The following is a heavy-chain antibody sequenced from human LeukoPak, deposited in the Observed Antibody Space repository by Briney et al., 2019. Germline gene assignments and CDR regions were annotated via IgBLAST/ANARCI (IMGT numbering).Heavy chain of an antibody. Sequence: GTSLRLSCAGSGFRFSTYGMHWVRQAPGKGLEWLGYVWFDGSNSDYVDPVKGRFTIPRDNSKNTVFLQMNSLRAEDTAVYHCARFAGSDYTGSFDLWGQGTPVTVSS. CDR3: ARFAGSDYTGSFDL. D-gene: IGHD3-10*01. CDR2: VWFDGSNS. J-gene: IGHJ4*02. CDR1: GFRFSTYG. V-gene: IGHV3-33*01.